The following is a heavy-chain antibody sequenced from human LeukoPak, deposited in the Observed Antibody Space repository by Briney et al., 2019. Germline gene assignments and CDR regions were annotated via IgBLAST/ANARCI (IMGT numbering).Heavy chain of an antibody. J-gene: IGHJ5*02. CDR3: PRTAYDILTGYYLNWFDP. Sequence: ASLKVSCKASGYTSTSYGISWVRQAPGQGLEWIVWISAYNGNTNYAQKLQGRVTMTTDTSTSTAYMELRSLRSDDTAVFFSPRTAYDILTGYYLNWFDPWGQGTLVTVSS. D-gene: IGHD3-9*01. CDR1: GYTSTSYG. CDR2: ISAYNGNT. V-gene: IGHV1-18*01.